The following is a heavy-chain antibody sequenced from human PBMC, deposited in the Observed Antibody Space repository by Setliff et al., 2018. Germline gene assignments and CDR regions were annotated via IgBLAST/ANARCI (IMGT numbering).Heavy chain of an antibody. Sequence: SETLSLTCTVPGGSISSISYYWGWIRQPPGKGLEWIGEVSPVGSTNYNPSLRSRVTMSLDASKNRFSLNLTSVTAADTAVYFCATSGFCSSGSCYSFDDWGQGALVTVSS. J-gene: IGHJ4*02. D-gene: IGHD2-15*01. V-gene: IGHV4-39*02. CDR3: ATSGFCSSGSCYSFDD. CDR1: GGSISSISYY. CDR2: VSPVGST.